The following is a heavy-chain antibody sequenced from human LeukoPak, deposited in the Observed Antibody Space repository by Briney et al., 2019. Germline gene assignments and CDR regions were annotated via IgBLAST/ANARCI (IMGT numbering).Heavy chain of an antibody. CDR3: ARDLFGGGF. CDR1: GYTFTSFY. J-gene: IGHJ4*02. D-gene: IGHD3-16*01. CDR2: INPSGGST. V-gene: IGHV1-46*01. Sequence: ASVKVSCKASGYTFTSFYIHWVRQAPGQGLEWMGIINPSGGSTTYAQKFQGRVTMTRDVSTTTVYMELSSLRSDDTGVYYCARDLFGGGFWGQGTLVTVSS.